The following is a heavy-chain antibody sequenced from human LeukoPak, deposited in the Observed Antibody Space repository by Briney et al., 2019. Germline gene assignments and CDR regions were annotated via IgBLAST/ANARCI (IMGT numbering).Heavy chain of an antibody. V-gene: IGHV3-7*03. CDR1: GFTFSSHW. J-gene: IGHJ4*02. Sequence: GGSLRLSCAASGFTFSSHWMTWFRQDPGKGLEWVANIKEDGSKKNYVDSVKGRFTISRDNAKNSLYLQMNSLRAEDTAVYHCATPLDYYDSSGYHQGGDWGQGTLVTVSS. CDR2: IKEDGSKK. D-gene: IGHD3-22*01. CDR3: ATPLDYYDSSGYHQGGD.